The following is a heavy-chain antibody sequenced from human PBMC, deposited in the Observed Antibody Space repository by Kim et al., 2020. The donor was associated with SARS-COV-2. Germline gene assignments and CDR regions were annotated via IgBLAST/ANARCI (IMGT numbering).Heavy chain of an antibody. CDR3: AKDTDPAVAGTGDY. Sequence: GGSLRLSCAASGFTFDDYAMHWVRQAPGKGLEWVSGISWNSGSIGYADSVKGRFTISRDNAKNSLYLQMNSLRAEDTALYYCAKDTDPAVAGTGDYWGQG. J-gene: IGHJ4*02. CDR1: GFTFDDYA. D-gene: IGHD6-19*01. V-gene: IGHV3-9*01. CDR2: ISWNSGSI.